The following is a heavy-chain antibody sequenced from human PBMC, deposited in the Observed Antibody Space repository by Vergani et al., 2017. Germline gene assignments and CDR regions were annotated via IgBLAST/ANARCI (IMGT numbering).Heavy chain of an antibody. CDR1: GFTFGSTY. D-gene: IGHD3-22*01. CDR3: ARGLYDSSGYHHGGFDY. Sequence: EVQLVESGGGLIQPGGSWSPPVAASGFTFGSTYMGWVRQAPGKGLEWVSVIYSGGSTYYADSVKGRFTISRDNSKNTLYLQMNSLRAEDTAVYYCARGLYDSSGYHHGGFDYWGQGTLVTVSS. CDR2: IYSGGST. V-gene: IGHV3-53*01. J-gene: IGHJ4*02.